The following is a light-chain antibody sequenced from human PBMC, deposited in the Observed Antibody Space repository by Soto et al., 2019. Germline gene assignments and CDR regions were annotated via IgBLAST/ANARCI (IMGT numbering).Light chain of an antibody. V-gene: IGKV1-5*03. CDR1: QTISSW. CDR3: QQRSNWPRT. CDR2: KAS. Sequence: DIQMTQSPSTLSGSVGDRFTITCRASQTISSWLAWYQQKPGKAPKLLIYKASTLKSGVPSRFSGSGSATDFTLTISSLEPEDFAVYYCQQRSNWPRTFGQGTKVDI. J-gene: IGKJ1*01.